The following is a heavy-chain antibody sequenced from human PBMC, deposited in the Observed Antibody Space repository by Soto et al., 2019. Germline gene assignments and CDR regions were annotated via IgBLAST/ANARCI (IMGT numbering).Heavy chain of an antibody. J-gene: IGHJ5*02. CDR2: IYYSGST. D-gene: IGHD3-3*01. CDR3: ARHFKTTIFGVVSTLFDP. CDR1: GGSISSSSYY. Sequence: SETLSLTCTVSGGSISSSSYYWGWIRQPPGKGLEWIGSIYYSGSTYYNPSLKSRVTISVDTSKNQFSLKLSSVTAADTAVYYCARHFKTTIFGVVSTLFDPWGQGTLVTVSS. V-gene: IGHV4-39*01.